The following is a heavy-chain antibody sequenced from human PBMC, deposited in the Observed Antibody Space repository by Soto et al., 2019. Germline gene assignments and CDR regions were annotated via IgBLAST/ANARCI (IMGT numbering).Heavy chain of an antibody. D-gene: IGHD6-6*01. CDR3: ARGEGYSSSYYFDY. CDR2: IKQDGSEK. V-gene: IGHV3-7*01. Sequence: GGSLRLSCAASGFTFSSYWMSWVRQAPGKGLEWVANIKQDGSEKYYVDSVKGRFTISRDNAKNSLYLQMNSLRAEDTAVYYCARGEGYSSSYYFDYWGQGTLVTVSS. J-gene: IGHJ4*02. CDR1: GFTFSSYW.